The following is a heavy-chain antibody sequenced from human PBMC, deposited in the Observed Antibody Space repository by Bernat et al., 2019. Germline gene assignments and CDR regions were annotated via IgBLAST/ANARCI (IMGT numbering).Heavy chain of an antibody. CDR2: FNSDGRST. J-gene: IGHJ4*02. CDR3: ASARYCDLIDY. CDR1: GFTFTSYW. D-gene: IGHD3-3*01. Sequence: EVQLVEFGGGLVQPGGSLRPSCAASGFTFTSYWMHWVRQAPGKGLVWVSRFNSDGRSTTSADSVKGRFCISSDNAKTTVYLQMNSLRAEDTGVYYCASARYCDLIDYRGQGTLVTISS. V-gene: IGHV3-74*01.